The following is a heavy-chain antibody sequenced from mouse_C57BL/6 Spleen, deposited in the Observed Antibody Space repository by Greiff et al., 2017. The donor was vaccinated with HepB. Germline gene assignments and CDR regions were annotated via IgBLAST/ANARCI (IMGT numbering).Heavy chain of an antibody. J-gene: IGHJ1*03. Sequence: QVQLQQSGPELVKPGASVKISCKASGYTFTDYYINWVKQRPGQGLEWIGWIFPGSGSTYYNEKFKGKATLTVDKSSSTAYMLLSSLTSEDSAVYFCARSRYYGSRYWYFDVWGTGTTVTVSS. D-gene: IGHD1-1*01. CDR2: IFPGSGST. V-gene: IGHV1-75*01. CDR1: GYTFTDYY. CDR3: ARSRYYGSRYWYFDV.